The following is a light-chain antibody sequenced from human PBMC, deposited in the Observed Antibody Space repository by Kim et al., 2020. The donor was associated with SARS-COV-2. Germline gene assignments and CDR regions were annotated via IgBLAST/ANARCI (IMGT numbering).Light chain of an antibody. CDR3: QQYFAFWT. J-gene: IGKJ1*01. CDR1: QGVSTN. V-gene: IGKV3-15*01. CDR2: GAS. Sequence: SGPPGQPATVSCRASQGVSTNLAWYQQKPGQAPRVLIYGASTRVTGVPDRFRGSGSGTNFTLTISSLRPEDSAVYYCQQYFAFWTFGQGTKVDIK.